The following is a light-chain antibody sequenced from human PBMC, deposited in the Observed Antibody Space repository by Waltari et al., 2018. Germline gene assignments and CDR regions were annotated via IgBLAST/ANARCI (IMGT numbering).Light chain of an antibody. CDR3: SSYTSRSTLV. V-gene: IGLV2-14*01. CDR2: DVS. Sequence: QSALTQPASVSGSPGQSITISCTGTSSDVGAYNYVSWYQQHPGKAPKLMIYDVSWRPSVFSTRFSGSKAGNTASLTISGLQADDEADYHCSSYTSRSTLVFGGGTKLTVL. J-gene: IGLJ3*02. CDR1: SSDVGAYNY.